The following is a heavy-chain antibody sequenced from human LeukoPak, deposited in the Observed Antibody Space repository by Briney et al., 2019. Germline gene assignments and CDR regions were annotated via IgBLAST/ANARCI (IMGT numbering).Heavy chain of an antibody. CDR2: ISAYNGNT. D-gene: IGHD3-10*01. V-gene: IGHV1-18*04. Sequence: ASVKVSCKASGYTFTGYYMHWVRQAPGQGLEWMGWISAYNGNTNYAQKLQGRVTMTTDTSTSTAYMELRSLRSDDTAVYYCARDRSGSYRSSLNWFDPWGQGTLVTVSS. CDR1: GYTFTGYY. CDR3: ARDRSGSYRSSLNWFDP. J-gene: IGHJ5*02.